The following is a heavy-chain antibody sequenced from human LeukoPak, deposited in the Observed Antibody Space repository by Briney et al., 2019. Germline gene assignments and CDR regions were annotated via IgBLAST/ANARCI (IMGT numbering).Heavy chain of an antibody. D-gene: IGHD3-3*01. CDR3: ARLTYYDFWSGYYRNWFDP. V-gene: IGHV4-59*01. CDR1: GGSISSYY. CDR2: IYYSGST. J-gene: IGHJ5*02. Sequence: PSETLSLTCTVSGGSISSYYWGWIRQPPGKGLEWIGYIYYSGSTNYNPSLKSRVTISVDTSKNQFSLKLSSVTAADTAVYYCARLTYYDFWSGYYRNWFDPWGQGTLVTVSS.